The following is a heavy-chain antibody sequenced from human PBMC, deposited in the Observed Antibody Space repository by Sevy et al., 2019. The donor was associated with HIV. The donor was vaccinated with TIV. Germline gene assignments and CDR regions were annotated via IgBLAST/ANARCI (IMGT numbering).Heavy chain of an antibody. CDR1: GFTFSNAW. CDR3: ATGAQFSGSVFDY. V-gene: IGHV3-15*01. CDR2: VKSKTAGGTT. D-gene: IGHD5-12*01. J-gene: IGHJ4*02. Sequence: SLRLSCAASGFTFSNAWMSWVRQAPGKGLEWVGRVKSKTAGGTTDYPAPVKGRFIISRDDSNNTLYLQMNSLKAEDTAVYYCATGAQFSGSVFDYWGQGTLVTVSS.